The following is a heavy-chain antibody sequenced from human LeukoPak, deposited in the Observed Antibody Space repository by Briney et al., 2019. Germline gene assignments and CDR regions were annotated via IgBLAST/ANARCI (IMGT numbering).Heavy chain of an antibody. V-gene: IGHV3-30*18. J-gene: IGHJ4*02. D-gene: IGHD1-26*01. Sequence: GGSLRLSCAASGFTFSSYGMHWVRQAPGKGLEWVAVISYDGSNKYYADSMKGRFTISRDNSKNTLYLQMNSLRAEDTAVYYCAKHRDSRRWYFDYWGQGTLVTVSS. CDR2: ISYDGSNK. CDR3: AKHRDSRRWYFDY. CDR1: GFTFSSYG.